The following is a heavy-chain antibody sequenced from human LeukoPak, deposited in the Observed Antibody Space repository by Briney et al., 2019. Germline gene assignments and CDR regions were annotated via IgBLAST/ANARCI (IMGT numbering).Heavy chain of an antibody. D-gene: IGHD4-17*01. CDR2: IYYSGST. J-gene: IGHJ4*02. V-gene: IGHV4-59*08. Sequence: PSETLSLTCTVSGGSISSYYWSWIRQPPGKGLEWIGYIYYSGSTNYNPSLKSRVTISVDTSKNQFSLKLSSVTAADTAVYYCARHHYGDYVGYWGQGALVTVSS. CDR1: GGSISSYY. CDR3: ARHHYGDYVGY.